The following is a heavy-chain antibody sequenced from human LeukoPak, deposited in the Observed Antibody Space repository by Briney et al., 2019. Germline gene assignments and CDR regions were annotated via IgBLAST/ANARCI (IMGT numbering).Heavy chain of an antibody. J-gene: IGHJ5*02. CDR2: IYHSGST. CDR1: GYSISSGYY. D-gene: IGHD3-22*01. V-gene: IGHV4-38-2*02. Sequence: SETLSLTCTVSGYSISSGYYWGWIRPPPGKGLEWIGSIYHSGSTYYNPSLKSRVTISVDTSKNQFSLKLSSVTAADTAVYYCVRETAYYDSSGYYSNWFDPWGQGTLVTVSS. CDR3: VRETAYYDSSGYYSNWFDP.